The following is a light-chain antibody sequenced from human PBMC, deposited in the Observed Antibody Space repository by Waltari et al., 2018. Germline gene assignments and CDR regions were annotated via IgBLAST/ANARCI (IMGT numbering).Light chain of an antibody. V-gene: IGKV1-5*03. J-gene: IGKJ4*01. CDR3: QQYNSYSALT. CDR1: QNIARR. Sequence: DIQMTQSPSTLSASVGDRVTIPCRASQNIARRVAWYQHKPGKAPNHLIYKASTLESGVPSRFSGSGSGTVFTLTISSLRPDDFATYYCQQYNSYSALTFGGGT. CDR2: KAS.